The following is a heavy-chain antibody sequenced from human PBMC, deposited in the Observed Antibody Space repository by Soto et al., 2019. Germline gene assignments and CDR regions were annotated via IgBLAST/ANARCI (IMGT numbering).Heavy chain of an antibody. CDR3: AGDYREY. V-gene: IGHV3-72*01. D-gene: IGHD4-17*01. CDR1: GFTFSDHH. Sequence: EVQLVESGGGLVQAGGSLRLSCAVSGFTFSDHHMDWVRQAPGKGLEWVGRSRNKADSYTPEYAASVKGRFTISRDDSTNSMYLQVASLKTDVTAVYYCAGDYREYWGPGTLVTVSS. J-gene: IGHJ4*02. CDR2: SRNKADSYTP.